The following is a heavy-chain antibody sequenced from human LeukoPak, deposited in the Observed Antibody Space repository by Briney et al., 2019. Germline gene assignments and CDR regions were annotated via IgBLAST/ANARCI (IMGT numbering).Heavy chain of an antibody. D-gene: IGHD5-18*01. Sequence: PSETLSLTCTVSGGSISSGDYYWSWIRQPPGKGLEWIGYIYYSGSTYYNPSLKSRVTISVDTSKNQFSLKLSSVTAADTAVYYCARGAGYSYGRVYFDYWGQGTLVTVSS. CDR2: IYYSGST. CDR3: ARGAGYSYGRVYFDY. J-gene: IGHJ4*02. V-gene: IGHV4-30-4*01. CDR1: GGSISSGDYY.